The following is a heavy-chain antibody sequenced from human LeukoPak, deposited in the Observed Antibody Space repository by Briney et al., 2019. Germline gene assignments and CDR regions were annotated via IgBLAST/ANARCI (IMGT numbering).Heavy chain of an antibody. V-gene: IGHV4-4*02. J-gene: IGHJ4*02. CDR3: ARDFLPYGDTLDS. Sequence: SGTLSLTCTVSGDSINSGHWWSWVRQSPGKGLGWIGEIFHTGSTNYNPSLKRRVTMSIDKSKNQYSLRLRFVTAADTGLYYCARDFLPYGDTLDSWGQGILVTVSS. CDR1: GDSINSGHW. D-gene: IGHD4-17*01. CDR2: IFHTGST.